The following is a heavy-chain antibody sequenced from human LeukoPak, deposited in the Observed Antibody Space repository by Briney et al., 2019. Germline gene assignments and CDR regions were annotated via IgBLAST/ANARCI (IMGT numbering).Heavy chain of an antibody. V-gene: IGHV1-69*05. CDR2: IISIFGTA. CDR1: GGTFSSYA. D-gene: IGHD3-10*01. J-gene: IGHJ4*02. CDR3: AKELTIPNYYGSGSFFDY. Sequence: SVKVSCKASGGTFSSYALSGVRQAPGEGLEWMGGIISIFGTANYAQKFQGRVTITTDESTSTAYMELSSLRSEDTAVYYCAKELTIPNYYGSGSFFDYWGQGTLVTVSS.